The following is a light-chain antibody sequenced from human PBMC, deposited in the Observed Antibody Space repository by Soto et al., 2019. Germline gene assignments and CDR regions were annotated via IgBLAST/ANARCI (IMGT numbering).Light chain of an antibody. V-gene: IGKV3-11*01. Sequence: EIVLTQSPATLSVSPGERVTLSCRASQSVSSYLAWYQQRPGQAPKLLIYNASNRAAGIPARFSGSGSGTDFTLTISSLEPDDFAVYYCRQRAYWPRTFGQGTKVEIK. J-gene: IGKJ1*01. CDR1: QSVSSY. CDR3: RQRAYWPRT. CDR2: NAS.